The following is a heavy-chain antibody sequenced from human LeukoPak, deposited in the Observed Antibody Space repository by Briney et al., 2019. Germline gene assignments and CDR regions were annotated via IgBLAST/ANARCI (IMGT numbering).Heavy chain of an antibody. J-gene: IGHJ6*03. V-gene: IGHV3-30*02. CDR1: GFTFSSYG. CDR3: AKNWNYHYMDV. D-gene: IGHD1-1*01. Sequence: GGSLRLSCAPSGFTFSSYGMHWVRQAPGKGLEWVSFIRYDESDKYYADSVKGRFTISRDNSKNTLYLQMGSLRAEDTAVYYCAKNWNYHYMDVWGKGTTVTVSS. CDR2: IRYDESDK.